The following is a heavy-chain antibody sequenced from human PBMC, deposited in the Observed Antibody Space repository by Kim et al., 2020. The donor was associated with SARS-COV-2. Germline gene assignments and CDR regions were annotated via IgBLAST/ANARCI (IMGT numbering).Heavy chain of an antibody. Sequence: GGSLRLSCAASGFTFSSYAMHWVRQAPGKGLEWVAVISYDGSNKYYADSVKGRFTISRDNSKNTLYLQMNSLRAEDTAVYYCARDDYDILTGPMDVWGQGTTVTVSS. CDR2: ISYDGSNK. CDR3: ARDDYDILTGPMDV. V-gene: IGHV3-30*04. CDR1: GFTFSSYA. J-gene: IGHJ6*02. D-gene: IGHD3-9*01.